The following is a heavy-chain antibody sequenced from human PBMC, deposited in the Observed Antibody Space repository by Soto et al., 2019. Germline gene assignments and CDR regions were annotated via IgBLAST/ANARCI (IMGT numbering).Heavy chain of an antibody. Sequence: GVLMRHSCLASELSFSNHAMNWVSQAPGKGLEWVSTISGSFGSTYYADSVQGRFTVSRDNSKNTLYLQMNSLRAEDTAVYYCASRPATVLIPTYLGTGTQVT. CDR3: ASRPATVLIPTY. CDR1: ELSFSNHA. V-gene: IGHV3-23*01. J-gene: IGHJ1*01. CDR2: ISGSFGST. D-gene: IGHD2-8*01.